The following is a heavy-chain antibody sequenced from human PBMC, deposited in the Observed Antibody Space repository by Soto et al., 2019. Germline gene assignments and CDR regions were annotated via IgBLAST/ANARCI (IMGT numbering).Heavy chain of an antibody. CDR3: VGGANRFDP. CDR1: GGSISSYY. Sequence: SETLSLTCTVSGGSISSYYWSWIRQPPGKGLEWIGYIYYSGSTNYNPSLKSRVTISVDTSKNQFSLKLSSVTAADTAVYYCVGGANRFDPWGQGTLVTV. D-gene: IGHD2-21*01. V-gene: IGHV4-59*08. CDR2: IYYSGST. J-gene: IGHJ5*02.